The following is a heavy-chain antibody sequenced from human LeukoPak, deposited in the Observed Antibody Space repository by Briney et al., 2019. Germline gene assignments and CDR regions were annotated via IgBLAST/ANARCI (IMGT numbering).Heavy chain of an antibody. CDR2: ISSSSSYI. Sequence: PGGSLRLSCGGSGFTFSSYSMNWVRQAPGKGLEWVSSISSSSSYIYYADSVKGRFTISRDNAKNSLYLQMNSLRAEDTAVYYCARAPIHQLLYYMDVWGKGTTVTVSS. D-gene: IGHD2-2*01. CDR3: ARAPIHQLLYYMDV. V-gene: IGHV3-21*01. J-gene: IGHJ6*03. CDR1: GFTFSSYS.